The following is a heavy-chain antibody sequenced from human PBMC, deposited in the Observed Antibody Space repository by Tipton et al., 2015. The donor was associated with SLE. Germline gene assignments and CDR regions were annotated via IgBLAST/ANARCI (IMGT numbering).Heavy chain of an antibody. V-gene: IGHV4-59*02. CDR3: ANDYGGSRGYDNCFDP. CDR1: GGSVSSYY. J-gene: IGHJ5*02. CDR2: MYYSGIT. D-gene: IGHD5-12*01. Sequence: TLSLTCTVSGGSVSSYYWSWIRQPPGKGLEWIGYMYYSGITNYNPSLNSRVTISVDTSKNQFSLKVSSVTAADSAVYYCANDYGGSRGYDNCFDPWGQGILVTVSS.